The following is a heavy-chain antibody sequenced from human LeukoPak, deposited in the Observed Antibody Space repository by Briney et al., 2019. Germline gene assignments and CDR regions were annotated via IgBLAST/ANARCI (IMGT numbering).Heavy chain of an antibody. CDR1: GGTFSSYS. V-gene: IGHV1-69*01. CDR2: IIPIFGTA. J-gene: IGHJ4*02. Sequence: ASVKVSCKASGGTFSSYSISWVRQAPGQGLEWVGGIIPIFGTANYAQKFKGRVTITADESTSTAYMELSSLRSEDTAVYYCARDPTYYDFWSGYSDKGYYFDYWGQGTLVTASS. CDR3: ARDPTYYDFWSGYSDKGYYFDY. D-gene: IGHD3-3*01.